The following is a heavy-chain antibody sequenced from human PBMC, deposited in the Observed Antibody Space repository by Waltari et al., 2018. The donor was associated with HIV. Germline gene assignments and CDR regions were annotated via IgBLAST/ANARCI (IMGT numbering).Heavy chain of an antibody. V-gene: IGHV3-30*02. Sequence: QVQLVESGGGVVQPGGSLRLSCAASGFPFSSYGMHWVRQAPGKGLDGAAFIRYDGSNKYYADSVKGRFTISRDNSKNTLYLQMNSLRAEDTAVYYCAKDLGVHDFWSGTSYYYGMDVWGQGTTVTVSS. CDR2: IRYDGSNK. J-gene: IGHJ6*02. CDR1: GFPFSSYG. CDR3: AKDLGVHDFWSGTSYYYGMDV. D-gene: IGHD3-3*01.